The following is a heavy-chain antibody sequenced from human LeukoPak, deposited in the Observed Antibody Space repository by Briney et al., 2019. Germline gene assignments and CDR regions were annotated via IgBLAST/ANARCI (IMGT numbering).Heavy chain of an antibody. J-gene: IGHJ4*02. CDR1: GGSITSDAYY. Sequence: SETLSLTCTVSGGSITSDAYYWGWIRQPPGKGLEWIASVHYSGATYYSPSLKSRVTISVDTSKNHFSLKLSSVTAADTAVYYCARSTVVARGGVDYWGQGTLVTVSS. CDR2: VHYSGAT. V-gene: IGHV4-39*02. D-gene: IGHD4-23*01. CDR3: ARSTVVARGGVDY.